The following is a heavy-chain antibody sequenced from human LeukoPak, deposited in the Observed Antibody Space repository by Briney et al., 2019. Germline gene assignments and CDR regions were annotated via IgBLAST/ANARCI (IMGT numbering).Heavy chain of an antibody. J-gene: IGHJ6*03. CDR1: GYTFTSYA. CDR3: ARALSSRPWVYYDFWSSYYYYMDV. Sequence: ASVKVSCKASGYTFTSYAVTWVRQAPGQGLEWMGWINVANGNTNYAQKLQGRVTMTTDTSTSTAYMELRSLRSDDTAVYYCARALSSRPWVYYDFWSSYYYYMDVWGKGTTVTVSS. D-gene: IGHD3-3*01. CDR2: INVANGNT. V-gene: IGHV1-18*01.